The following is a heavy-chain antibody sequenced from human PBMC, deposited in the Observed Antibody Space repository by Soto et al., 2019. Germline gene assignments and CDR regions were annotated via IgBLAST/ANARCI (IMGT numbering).Heavy chain of an antibody. Sequence: SVKVSCKASGGTFSSYAISWVRQAPGQGLEWMGGIIPIFGTANYAQKFQGRVTITADESTSTTYMELSSLRSEDTAVYYCASLGYCSSTSCYTGYYYYGMDVWGQGTTVTVSS. D-gene: IGHD2-2*02. J-gene: IGHJ6*02. CDR1: GGTFSSYA. CDR3: ASLGYCSSTSCYTGYYYYGMDV. V-gene: IGHV1-69*13. CDR2: IIPIFGTA.